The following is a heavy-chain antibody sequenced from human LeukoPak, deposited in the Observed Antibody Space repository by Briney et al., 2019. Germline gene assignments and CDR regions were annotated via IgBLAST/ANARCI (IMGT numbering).Heavy chain of an antibody. V-gene: IGHV3-7*01. CDR2: IKQDGSQK. Sequence: GGSLRLSCAASGFTFNNYCMSWVRQAPGKGLQWVANIKQDGSQKFYVDSVKGRFTVSRDNTKNSLYLQMNSLRAEDTAMYYCARGDYSDYGDYVDAFDVWGQGPMVTVSS. J-gene: IGHJ3*01. CDR1: GFTFNNYC. D-gene: IGHD4-17*01. CDR3: ARGDYSDYGDYVDAFDV.